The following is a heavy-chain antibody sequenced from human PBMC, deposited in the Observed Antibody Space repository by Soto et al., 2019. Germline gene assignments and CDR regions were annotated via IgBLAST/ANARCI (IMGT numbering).Heavy chain of an antibody. CDR2: VYSSGAT. D-gene: IGHD3-10*01. CDR1: GGSINSYW. J-gene: IGHJ4*02. Sequence: SETLSLTCSVSGGSINSYWWSWIRQPAGKGLEWIGRVYSSGATDYNPSLNSRATLSVETSKNQFSLKLSSVTAADTAVYYCARDIGSYAYGEGYWGQGIQVTVSS. V-gene: IGHV4-4*07. CDR3: ARDIGSYAYGEGY.